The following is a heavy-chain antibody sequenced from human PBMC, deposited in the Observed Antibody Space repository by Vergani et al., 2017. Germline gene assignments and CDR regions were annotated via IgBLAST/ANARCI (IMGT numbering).Heavy chain of an antibody. CDR3: ARVSGTGIGLDY. CDR1: GRSFSGYY. J-gene: IGHJ4*02. CDR2: INHSGST. V-gene: IGHV4-34*01. D-gene: IGHD1-14*01. Sequence: QVQLQQWGAGLLKPSETLSLTCAVYGRSFSGYYWSWIRQPPGKGLEWIGEINHSGSTNYNPSLKSRVTISVDTSKNQFSLKLSSVTAADTAVYYCARVSGTGIGLDYWGQGTLVTVSS.